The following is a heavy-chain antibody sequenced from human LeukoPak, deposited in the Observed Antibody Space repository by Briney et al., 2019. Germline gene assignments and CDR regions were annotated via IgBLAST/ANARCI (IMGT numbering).Heavy chain of an antibody. J-gene: IGHJ4*02. CDR2: IWYDGSNK. CDR1: GFTFISYG. V-gene: IGHV3-30*02. D-gene: IGHD6-19*01. Sequence: PGGSLRLSCAASGFTFISYGMHWVRQAPGKGLEWVAFIWYDGSNKYYADSVKGRFTISRDNSKNTLYMQMNSLRAEDTAVYYCAKTNIAVAHYFDYWGQGTLVTVSS. CDR3: AKTNIAVAHYFDY.